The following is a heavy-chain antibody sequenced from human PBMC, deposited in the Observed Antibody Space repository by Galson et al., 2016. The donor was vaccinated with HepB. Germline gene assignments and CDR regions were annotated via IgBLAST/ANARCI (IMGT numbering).Heavy chain of an antibody. J-gene: IGHJ4*02. Sequence: SLRLSCAASGFTFSNYGMSWVRQPPGKGLEWVSDITGSGGRTYYADSVKGRFTISRDNSKNTLYWQMNSLRAEDAGVYYCAREVGYDYSYAVYWGQGTRVTVSS. CDR3: AREVGYDYSYAVY. D-gene: IGHD3-16*01. CDR1: GFTFSNYG. CDR2: ITGSGGRT. V-gene: IGHV3-23*01.